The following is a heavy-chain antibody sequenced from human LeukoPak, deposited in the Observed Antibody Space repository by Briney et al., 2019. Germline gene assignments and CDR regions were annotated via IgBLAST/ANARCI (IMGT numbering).Heavy chain of an antibody. D-gene: IGHD6-19*01. CDR1: GFTFSSYW. CDR3: AREVAEAFDY. V-gene: IGHV3-21*01. J-gene: IGHJ4*02. Sequence: PGGSLRLSCAASGFTFSSYWMNWVRQAPGKGLEWVSSIGGSSSSIYYADSVKGRFTISRDNAKNSLYLQMNSLRAEDTAVYYCAREVAEAFDYWGQGTLVTVSS. CDR2: IGGSSSSI.